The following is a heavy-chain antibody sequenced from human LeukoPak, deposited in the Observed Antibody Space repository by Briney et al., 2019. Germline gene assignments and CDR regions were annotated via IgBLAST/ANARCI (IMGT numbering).Heavy chain of an antibody. CDR1: GYTVNNYG. CDR2: ISAYNGNT. V-gene: IGHV1-18*01. CDR3: ARGGFGELLYDYYYSYMDV. D-gene: IGHD3-10*01. J-gene: IGHJ6*03. Sequence: ASVKVSCKASGYTVNNYGISWVRRAPGQGLEWMSWISAYNGNTNYALKIRGRVTMTTDTSTSTAYMELRSLRSDDTAVYYCARGGFGELLYDYYYSYMDVWGKGTTVTVSS.